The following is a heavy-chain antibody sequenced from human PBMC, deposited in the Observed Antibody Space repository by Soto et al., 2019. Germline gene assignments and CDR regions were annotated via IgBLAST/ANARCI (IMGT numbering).Heavy chain of an antibody. CDR3: ARAERITMVRGAGGYYYYYYGMDV. CDR2: INHSGST. CDR1: GGSFSGYY. D-gene: IGHD3-10*01. Sequence: SETLSLTCAVEGGSFSGYYGSWIRPPPGKGLEWIGEINHSGSTNYNPSLKSRVTISVDTSKNQFSLKLSSVTAADTAVYYCARAERITMVRGAGGYYYYYYGMDVWGQGTTVTVSS. V-gene: IGHV4-34*01. J-gene: IGHJ6*02.